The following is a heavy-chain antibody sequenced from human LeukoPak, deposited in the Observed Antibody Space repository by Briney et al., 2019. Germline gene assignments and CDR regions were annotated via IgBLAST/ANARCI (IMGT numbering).Heavy chain of an antibody. V-gene: IGHV4-4*02. CDR3: ARSPYGDYVGYWFDP. J-gene: IGHJ5*02. CDR1: GFTFSSYG. Sequence: SLRLSCAASGFTFSSYGMHWVRQPPGKGLEWIGEIYHSGSTNYNPSLKSRVTISVDKSKNQFSLKLSSVTAADTAVYYCARSPYGDYVGYWFDPWGQGTLVTVSS. D-gene: IGHD4-17*01. CDR2: IYHSGST.